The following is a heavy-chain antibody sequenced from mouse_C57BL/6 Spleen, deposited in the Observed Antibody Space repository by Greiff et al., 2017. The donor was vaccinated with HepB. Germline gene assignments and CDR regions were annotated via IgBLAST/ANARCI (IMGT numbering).Heavy chain of an antibody. CDR2: INPNNGGT. Sequence: EVQLQQSGPELVKPGASVKISCKASGYTFTDYYMNWVKQSHGKSLEWIGDINPNNGGTSYNQKFKGKATLTVDKSSSTAYMELRSLTSEDSAVYYCARHYYDHEEAWFAYWGQGTLVTVSA. V-gene: IGHV1-26*01. J-gene: IGHJ3*01. D-gene: IGHD2-4*01. CDR1: GYTFTDYY. CDR3: ARHYYDHEEAWFAY.